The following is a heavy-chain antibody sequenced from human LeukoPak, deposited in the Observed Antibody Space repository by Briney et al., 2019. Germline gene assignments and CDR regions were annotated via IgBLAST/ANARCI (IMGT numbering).Heavy chain of an antibody. CDR2: IKKTGSET. D-gene: IGHD2-15*01. CDR1: KFIFSNYW. Sequence: GGSLRLSCAASKFIFSNYWMSWVRQAPGKGLEWVAYIKKTGSETYYVDSVKGRFTITRDNARNSLFLQMNSLRAEDTAVYYCAREDGYCSGGNYCSYFDSWGQGTLVTVSS. V-gene: IGHV3-7*01. J-gene: IGHJ4*02. CDR3: AREDGYCSGGNYCSYFDS.